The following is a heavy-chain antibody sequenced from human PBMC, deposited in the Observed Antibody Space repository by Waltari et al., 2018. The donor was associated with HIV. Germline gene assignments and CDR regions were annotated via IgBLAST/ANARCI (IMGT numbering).Heavy chain of an antibody. CDR2: VKSGTDGGTT. D-gene: IGHD2-21*02. V-gene: IGHV3-15*01. CDR1: GFAFTNDW. J-gene: IGHJ4*02. Sequence: EVQLVESGGGLVKPGGSLRLYCAASGFAFTNDWMSWVRQAPGKGLEWVGRVKSGTDGGTTDYAAPVKGRFTISRDDSKNTLYLQMNSLKTEDTAVYYCTTGDIVVVTDYWGQGTLVTVSS. CDR3: TTGDIVVVTDY.